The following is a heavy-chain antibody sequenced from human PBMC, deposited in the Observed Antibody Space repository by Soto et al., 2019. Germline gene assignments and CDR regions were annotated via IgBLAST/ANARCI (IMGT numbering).Heavy chain of an antibody. CDR1: GGSISSYY. Sequence: PLDTHSLTWPFSGGSISSYYWSWIRQPPGKGLEWIGYIYYSGSTNYNPSLKSRVTISVDTSKNQFSLKLSSVTAADTAVYYCASDRPLGASSTTPYWYFALWGRVTMV. J-gene: IGHJ2*01. V-gene: IGHV4-59*01. CDR2: IYYSGST. D-gene: IGHD3-10*01. CDR3: ASDRPLGASSTTPYWYFAL.